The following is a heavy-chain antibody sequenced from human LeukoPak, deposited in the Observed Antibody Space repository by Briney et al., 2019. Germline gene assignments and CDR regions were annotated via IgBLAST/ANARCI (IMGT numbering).Heavy chain of an antibody. Sequence: GESLKISCKGFGYSFTTYWIGWVRQMPGKGLEWMGIIYPDDSDTKYSPSFQGQVTISADKSISTAYLQWSSLKASDTAMYYCARGGAATILTLNWLAPWGQGTLVTVSS. CDR3: ARGGAATILTLNWLAP. J-gene: IGHJ5*02. D-gene: IGHD3-3*01. V-gene: IGHV5-51*01. CDR2: IYPDDSDT. CDR1: GYSFTTYW.